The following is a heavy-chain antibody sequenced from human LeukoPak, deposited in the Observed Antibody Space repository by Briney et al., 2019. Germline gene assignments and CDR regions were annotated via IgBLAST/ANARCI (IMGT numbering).Heavy chain of an antibody. V-gene: IGHV4-34*01. D-gene: IGHD4-11*01. CDR1: GGSFSGYY. CDR2: INHSGST. J-gene: IGHJ6*02. CDR3: ARLSRRWLRVMTTGYYGMDV. Sequence: SETLSLTCAVYGGSFSGYYSSWIHQPPGKGLEWIGEINHSGSTNYNPSLKSRVTISVDTSKNQFSLKLSSVTAADTAVYYCARLSRRWLRVMTTGYYGMDVWGQGTTVTVSS.